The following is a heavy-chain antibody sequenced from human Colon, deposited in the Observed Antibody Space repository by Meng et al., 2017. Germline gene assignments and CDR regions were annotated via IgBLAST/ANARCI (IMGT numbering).Heavy chain of an antibody. Sequence: GRLQVSGPGLVQPSQTLSLTCTVSGGSISSGDYYWSWIRQPPGKGLEWIGYIYYSGSTYSNASLKSRVTISIDRSKNQFSLKLSSVTAADTAVYYCARDRKHYGERGWFNPWGQGTLVTVSS. CDR3: ARDRKHYGERGWFNP. D-gene: IGHD4-17*01. J-gene: IGHJ5*02. CDR2: IYYSGST. CDR1: GGSISSGDYY. V-gene: IGHV4-30-4*01.